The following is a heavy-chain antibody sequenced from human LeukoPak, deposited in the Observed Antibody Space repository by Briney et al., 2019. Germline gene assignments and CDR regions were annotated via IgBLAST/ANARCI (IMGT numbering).Heavy chain of an antibody. D-gene: IGHD2-2*01. Sequence: SQTLSLTCAISGDSVSSNSVTWNWIRQSPSRGLEWLGRTYYRSTWYNDYAVSVRGRITVNPDTSKNQFSLHLNSVTPEDTAVYYCERSLTQYDCFDPWGQGILVTASS. J-gene: IGHJ5*02. V-gene: IGHV6-1*01. CDR3: ERSLTQYDCFDP. CDR2: TYYRSTWYN. CDR1: GDSVSSNSVT.